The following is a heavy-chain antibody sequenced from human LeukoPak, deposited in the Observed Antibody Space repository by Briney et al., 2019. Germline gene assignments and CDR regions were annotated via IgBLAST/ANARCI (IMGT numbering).Heavy chain of an antibody. CDR2: IYYSGST. Sequence: SETLSLTCTVSGGSISSYYWSWIRQPPGKGLEWIGYIYYSGSTNYNPSLKSRVTISVDTSKNQFSLKLSSVTAADTAVYYCARAARGPPGFDHWGQGTLVTVSS. CDR3: ARAARGPPGFDH. J-gene: IGHJ5*02. CDR1: GGSISSYY. D-gene: IGHD6-6*01. V-gene: IGHV4-59*01.